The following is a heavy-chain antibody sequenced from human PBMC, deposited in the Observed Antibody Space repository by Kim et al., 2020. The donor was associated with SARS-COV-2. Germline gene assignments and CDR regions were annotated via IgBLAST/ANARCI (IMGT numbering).Heavy chain of an antibody. CDR3: ASYSSSWSYFDY. Sequence: GGSLRLSCAASGFTVSSNYMSWVRPAPGKGLEWVSVIYSGGSTYYADSVKGRFTISRDNSKNTLYLQMNSLRAEDTAVYYCASYSSSWSYFDYWGQGTLVTVSS. V-gene: IGHV3-66*01. CDR2: IYSGGST. J-gene: IGHJ4*02. D-gene: IGHD6-13*01. CDR1: GFTVSSNY.